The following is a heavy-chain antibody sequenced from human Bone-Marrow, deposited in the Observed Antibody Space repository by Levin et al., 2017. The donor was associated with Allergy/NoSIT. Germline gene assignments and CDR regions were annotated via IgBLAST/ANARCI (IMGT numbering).Heavy chain of an antibody. Sequence: TGGSLRLSCAASGFTFSSYAMSWVRQAPGKGLEWVSAISGSGGSTYYADSVKGRFTISRDNSKNTLYLQMNSLRAEDTAVYYCAKDKFADTAAGSDAFDIWGQGTMVTVSS. CDR1: GFTFSSYA. V-gene: IGHV3-23*01. D-gene: IGHD5-18*01. CDR3: AKDKFADTAAGSDAFDI. CDR2: ISGSGGST. J-gene: IGHJ3*02.